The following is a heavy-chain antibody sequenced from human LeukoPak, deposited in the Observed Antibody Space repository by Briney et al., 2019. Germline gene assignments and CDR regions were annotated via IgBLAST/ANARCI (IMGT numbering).Heavy chain of an antibody. V-gene: IGHV4-34*01. Sequence: PSETLSLTCAVYGGSFSGYYWSWIRQPPGKGLEWIGEINHSGSTNYNPSLKSRVTISVDTSKNQFSLQLSSVTAADTAVYYCARAPFYDAFDIWGQGTMVTVSS. CDR1: GGSFSGYY. J-gene: IGHJ3*02. CDR2: INHSGST. CDR3: ARAPFYDAFDI.